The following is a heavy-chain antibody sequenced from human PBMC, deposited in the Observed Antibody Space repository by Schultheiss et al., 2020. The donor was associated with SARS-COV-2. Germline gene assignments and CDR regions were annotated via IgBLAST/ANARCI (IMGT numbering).Heavy chain of an antibody. Sequence: SETLSLTCAVSGGSIRSGDYYWSWIRQPPGKGLEWIGYIYYSGSTNYNPSLKSRVTISVDTSKNQFSLKLSSVTAADTAVYYCARTSPVGFDYWGQGTLVTVSS. CDR2: IYYSGST. CDR1: GGSIRSGDYY. CDR3: ARTSPVGFDY. J-gene: IGHJ4*02. D-gene: IGHD2-2*01. V-gene: IGHV4-61*08.